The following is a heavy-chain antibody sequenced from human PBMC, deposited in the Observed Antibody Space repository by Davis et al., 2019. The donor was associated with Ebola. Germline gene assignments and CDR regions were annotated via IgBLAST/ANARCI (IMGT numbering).Heavy chain of an antibody. D-gene: IGHD4-23*01. J-gene: IGHJ4*02. CDR1: GGSISSGGYY. CDR2: IYYSGST. V-gene: IGHV4-31*03. Sequence: PSETLSLTCTVSGGSISSGGYYWSWIRQHPGKGLEWIGYIYYSGSTYYNPSLKSRVTISVDTSKNQFSLKLSSVTAADTAVYYCARDPRRDYGGIEEATGFDYWGQGTLVTVSS. CDR3: ARDPRRDYGGIEEATGFDY.